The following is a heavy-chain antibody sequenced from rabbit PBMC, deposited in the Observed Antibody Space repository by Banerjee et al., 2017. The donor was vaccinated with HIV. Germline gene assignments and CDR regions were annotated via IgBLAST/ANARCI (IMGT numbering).Heavy chain of an antibody. V-gene: IGHV1S45*01. CDR1: GIDFSSGYD. CDR2: IYVGSSGGT. J-gene: IGHJ4*01. D-gene: IGHD4-1*01. Sequence: QEQLEESGGDLVKPEGSLTLTCTASGIDFSSGYDMCWVRQAPGKGLEWIACIYVGSSGGTYYASWAKGRFTISKASSTTVTLQMTSLTAADTATYFCASSDWTYYLNLWGPGTLVTVS. CDR3: ASSDWTYYLNL.